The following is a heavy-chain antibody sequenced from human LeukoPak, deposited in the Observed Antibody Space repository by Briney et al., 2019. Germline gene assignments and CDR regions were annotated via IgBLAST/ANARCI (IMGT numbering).Heavy chain of an antibody. CDR3: AKGVTSGYPANWFDP. V-gene: IGHV3-30*18. CDR1: GFTFSSFG. D-gene: IGHD3-22*01. Sequence: GGSLRLSCAASGFTFSSFGIHWVRQAPGKGLEWVAVISYDGNHKFYADPVKGRFTISRDNSKNTLYLEMNSLRTEDTAMYYCAKGVTSGYPANWFDPWGQGTLVTVSS. J-gene: IGHJ5*02. CDR2: ISYDGNHK.